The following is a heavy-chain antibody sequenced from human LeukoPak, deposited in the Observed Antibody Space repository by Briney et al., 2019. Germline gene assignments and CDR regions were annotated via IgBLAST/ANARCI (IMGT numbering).Heavy chain of an antibody. CDR2: ISYDGSNK. CDR3: ASFEGLLWFGESTSLGIDY. D-gene: IGHD3-10*01. Sequence: GGSLRLSCAASGFTFSSYAMHWVRQAPGKGLEWVAVISYDGSNKYYADSVKGRFTISRDNSKNTLYLQMNSLRAEDTAVYYCASFEGLLWFGESTSLGIDYWGQGTLVTVSS. J-gene: IGHJ4*02. V-gene: IGHV3-30-3*01. CDR1: GFTFSSYA.